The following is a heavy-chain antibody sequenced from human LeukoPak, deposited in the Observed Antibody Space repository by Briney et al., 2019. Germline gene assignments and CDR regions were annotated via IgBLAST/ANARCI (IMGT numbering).Heavy chain of an antibody. CDR1: GGSFSGYY. J-gene: IGHJ3*02. CDR2: INHSGST. D-gene: IGHD3-3*01. Sequence: SETLSLTCAVYGGSFSGYYWSWIRQPPGKGLEWIGEINHSGSTNYNPSLKSRVTISVDTSKNQFSLKLSSVTAADTAVYYCARVRDTYYDFWSGYYDAFDIWGQGTMVTVSS. CDR3: ARVRDTYYDFWSGYYDAFDI. V-gene: IGHV4-34*01.